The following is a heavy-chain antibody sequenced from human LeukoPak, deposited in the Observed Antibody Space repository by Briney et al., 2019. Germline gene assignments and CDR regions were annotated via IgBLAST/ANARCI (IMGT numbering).Heavy chain of an antibody. V-gene: IGHV4-4*02. CDR1: GGSISSSNW. D-gene: IGHD3-10*01. Sequence: PSETLSLTCAVSGGSISSSNWWSWVRQPPGKGLEWIGEIYHSGSTNYNPSLKSRVTISVGKSKNQFSLKLSSVTAADTAVYYCARAGSPITMVRGVFDYWGQGTLVTVSS. CDR3: ARAGSPITMVRGVFDY. J-gene: IGHJ4*02. CDR2: IYHSGST.